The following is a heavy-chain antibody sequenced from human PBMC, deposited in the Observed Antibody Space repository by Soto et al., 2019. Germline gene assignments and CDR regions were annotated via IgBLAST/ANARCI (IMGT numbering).Heavy chain of an antibody. CDR1: GFTFSSYA. Sequence: GSLRLSCAASGFTFSSYAMSWVRQAPGKGLEWVSAISGSGGSTYYADSVKGRFTISRDNSKNTLYLQMNSLRAEDTAVYYCAKFGTAYDSGDYYGYWGQGTLVTVSS. J-gene: IGHJ4*02. CDR3: AKFGTAYDSGDYYGY. V-gene: IGHV3-23*01. D-gene: IGHD3-22*01. CDR2: ISGSGGST.